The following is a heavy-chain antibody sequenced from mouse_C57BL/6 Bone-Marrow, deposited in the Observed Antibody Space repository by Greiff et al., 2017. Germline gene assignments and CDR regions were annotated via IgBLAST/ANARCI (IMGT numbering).Heavy chain of an antibody. CDR2: ISSGGSYT. J-gene: IGHJ2*01. CDR3: SRHGGSVDY. V-gene: IGHV5-6*01. D-gene: IGHD3-1*01. Sequence: DVHLVESGGDLVKPGGSLKLSCAASGFTFSSYGMSWVRQTPDKRLEWVATISSGGSYTYYPDSVKGRVTISRDNAKNTRYLQMSSLKSEDTAMYYCSRHGGSVDYWGQGTTLTVSA. CDR1: GFTFSSYG.